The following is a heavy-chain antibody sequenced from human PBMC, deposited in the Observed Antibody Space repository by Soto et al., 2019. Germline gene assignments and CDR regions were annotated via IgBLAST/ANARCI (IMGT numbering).Heavy chain of an antibody. D-gene: IGHD2-15*01. V-gene: IGHV4-59*08. J-gene: IGHJ4*02. Sequence: QVQLQESGPGLVKPSETLSLTCTVSGGSISSYYWSWIRQPPGKGLEWIGYIYYSGSTNYNPSLTSRVTLSGDTSKNQFSLKRSSVTAADTAVYYCARRWGSAADYWGPGTLVTVSS. CDR3: ARRWGSAADY. CDR2: IYYSGST. CDR1: GGSISSYY.